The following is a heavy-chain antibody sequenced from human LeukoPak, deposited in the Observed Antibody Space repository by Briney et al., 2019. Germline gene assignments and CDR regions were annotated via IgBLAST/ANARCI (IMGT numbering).Heavy chain of an antibody. CDR1: GFTFSSSW. Sequence: QPGGSLRLSCAASGFTFSSSWMYWVRQAPGKGLVWVSRINSDESITTYADSVKGRFTISRDNAKNTLYLQMNSLRAEDTAVYYCARGLVPGFLDYWGQGTLVTVSS. D-gene: IGHD4-11*01. CDR2: INSDESIT. V-gene: IGHV3-74*01. J-gene: IGHJ4*02. CDR3: ARGLVPGFLDY.